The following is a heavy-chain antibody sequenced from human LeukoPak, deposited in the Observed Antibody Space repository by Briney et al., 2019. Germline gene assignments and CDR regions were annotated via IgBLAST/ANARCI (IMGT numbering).Heavy chain of an antibody. CDR2: ISIPTFT. Sequence: GGSLRLSCAASGFTFRDYSMAWVRQVPGGGLEWVSAISIPTFTLYADPVRGRFIISRDNSKNTLYLQMNNLRAADTAVYYCVKERDRGVDVADDFDLWVQGTLVTVSS. CDR1: GFTFRDYS. V-gene: IGHV3-23*01. CDR3: VKERDRGVDVADDFDL. D-gene: IGHD6-19*01. J-gene: IGHJ4*02.